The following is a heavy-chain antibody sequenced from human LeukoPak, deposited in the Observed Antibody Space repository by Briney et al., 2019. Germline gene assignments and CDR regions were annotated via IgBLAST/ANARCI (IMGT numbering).Heavy chain of an antibody. CDR1: GGSFSGYY. CDR2: IYHSGST. J-gene: IGHJ6*03. Sequence: SETLSLTCAVYGGSFSGYYWTWIRQPPGEGLEWIGSIYHSGSTYYNPSLKSRVTISVDTSKNQFSLKLSSVTAADTAVYYCARCPGNTAMVKSYYYYYYMDVWGKGTTVTVSS. D-gene: IGHD5-18*01. V-gene: IGHV4-34*01. CDR3: ARCPGNTAMVKSYYYYYYMDV.